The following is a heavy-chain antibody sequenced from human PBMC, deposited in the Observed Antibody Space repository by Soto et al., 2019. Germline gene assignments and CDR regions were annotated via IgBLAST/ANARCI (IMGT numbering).Heavy chain of an antibody. CDR1: GFTFSSYS. Sequence: GGSLRLSCAASGFTFSSYSMNWVRQAPGKGLEWVSYISGSSSMIYYADSVKGRFTISRDNAKNSLYLQMNSLRAEDTAVYYCARDLNPRQEMLYALLGYWGQGTLLTVSS. CDR2: ISGSSSMI. D-gene: IGHD2-8*01. J-gene: IGHJ4*02. CDR3: ARDLNPRQEMLYALLGY. V-gene: IGHV3-48*01.